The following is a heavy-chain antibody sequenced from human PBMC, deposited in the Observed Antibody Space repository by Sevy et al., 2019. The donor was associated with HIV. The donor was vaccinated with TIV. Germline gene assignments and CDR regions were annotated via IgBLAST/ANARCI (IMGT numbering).Heavy chain of an antibody. V-gene: IGHV3-23*01. Sequence: GGSLRLSCSASEFTFSSYAMSWVRQAPGNGLEWVSSISGSGRFTYYADFVEGRFIISRDNSKNTLSVQMNSLRAEDTAVYYCAKGFCSGATCPRDYYYYGMDVWGQGTTVTVSS. CDR1: EFTFSSYA. J-gene: IGHJ6*02. CDR3: AKGFCSGATCPRDYYYYGMDV. D-gene: IGHD2-15*01. CDR2: ISGSGRFT.